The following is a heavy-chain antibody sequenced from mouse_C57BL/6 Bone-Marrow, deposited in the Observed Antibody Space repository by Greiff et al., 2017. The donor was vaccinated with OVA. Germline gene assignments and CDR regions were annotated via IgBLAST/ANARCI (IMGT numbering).Heavy chain of an antibody. CDR1: GFSLTSYA. D-gene: IGHD1-1*01. J-gene: IGHJ4*01. V-gene: IGHV2-9-1*01. CDR2: IWTGGGT. Sequence: VKLQESGPGLVAPSQSLSITCTVSGFSLTSYAISWVRQPPGKGLEWLGVIWTGGGTNYNSALKSRLSISKDNSTSQVFVKMNSLQTDDTARYYCARKRLYYYSSPYYAMDYWGQGTSVTVSS. CDR3: ARKRLYYYSSPYYAMDY.